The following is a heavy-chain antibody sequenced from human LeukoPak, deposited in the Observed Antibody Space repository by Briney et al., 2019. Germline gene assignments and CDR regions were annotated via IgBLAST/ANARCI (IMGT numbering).Heavy chain of an antibody. CDR3: ARGESPRDYFDY. D-gene: IGHD3-16*01. CDR2: ISYYNGNT. Sequence: ASVKVSCKASGYTFTSYGISWVRQAPGQGREGMGWISYYNGNTNYTQKLQGRVTMTTDTSTSKAYMELRSLRSDDTAVYYCARGESPRDYFDYWGQGTLVTVSS. CDR1: GYTFTSYG. V-gene: IGHV1-18*01. J-gene: IGHJ4*02.